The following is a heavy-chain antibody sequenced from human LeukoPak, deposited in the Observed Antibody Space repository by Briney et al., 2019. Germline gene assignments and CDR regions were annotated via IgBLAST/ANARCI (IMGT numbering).Heavy chain of an antibody. V-gene: IGHV4-39*07. Sequence: KCSETLSLTCTVSGGSISSSGYYWGWIRQPPGKGLEWIGSFHYSGSTYYNPSLKSRVTISVDTSKNQFSLKLSSVTAADTAVYYCARKSSGSHPNWFDPWGQGTLVTVSS. CDR3: ARKSSGSHPNWFDP. D-gene: IGHD1-26*01. J-gene: IGHJ5*02. CDR2: FHYSGST. CDR1: GGSISSSGYY.